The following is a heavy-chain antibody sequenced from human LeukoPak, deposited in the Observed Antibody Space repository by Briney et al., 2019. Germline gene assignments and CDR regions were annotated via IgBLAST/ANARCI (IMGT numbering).Heavy chain of an antibody. CDR1: GFSFSNYW. CDR3: ALDCCTGSRFDH. V-gene: IGHV3-53*01. D-gene: IGHD2-8*02. J-gene: IGHJ4*02. Sequence: GGSLRLSCAASGFSFSNYWMSWVRQAPGKGLEWVSAIYNDGSSYYADSVKGRFTISRDNSKNTLYLQMNSLTVEDTAVYYCALDCCTGSRFDHWGQGTRVTVS. CDR2: IYNDGSS.